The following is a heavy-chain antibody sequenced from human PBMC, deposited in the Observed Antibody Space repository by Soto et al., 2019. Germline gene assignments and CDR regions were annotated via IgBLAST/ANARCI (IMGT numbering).Heavy chain of an antibody. CDR1: GGSISTGGYY. Sequence: QVQLQESGPGLVKPSQTLSLTCTVSGGSISTGGYYWTWIRQHPGKGLEWIGYIYYSGSTYYNPSLKSRVTLSVDTSKNQFSLKLSSVTAADTAVDYCARGLSATLFASWGQGTLVTVSS. CDR3: ARGLSATLFAS. J-gene: IGHJ4*02. V-gene: IGHV4-31*03. CDR2: IYYSGST.